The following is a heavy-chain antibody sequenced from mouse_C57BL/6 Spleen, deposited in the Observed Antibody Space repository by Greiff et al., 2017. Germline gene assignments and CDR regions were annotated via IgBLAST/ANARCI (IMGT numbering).Heavy chain of an antibody. D-gene: IGHD1-1*01. CDR2: ISDGGSYT. CDR1: GFTFSSYA. V-gene: IGHV5-4*01. J-gene: IGHJ2*01. CDR3: AREPLFPTVRCYFDY. Sequence: EVKLMESGGGLVKPGGSLKLSCAASGFTFSSYAMSWVRQTPEKRLEWVATISDGGSYTYYPDNVKGRFTISRDNAKNNLYLQMSHLKSEDTAMYYCAREPLFPTVRCYFDYWGQGTTLTVSS.